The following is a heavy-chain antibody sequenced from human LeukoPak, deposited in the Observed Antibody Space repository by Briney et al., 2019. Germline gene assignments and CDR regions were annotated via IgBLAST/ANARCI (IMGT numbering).Heavy chain of an antibody. Sequence: PGGSLRLSCLASGFTLSDYVVHWVRQAPGKGLEWVAVISFHLTIKYYADSVEGRFAISRDNSKKTVYLQMNSLRPDDTAVYYCVREGYYASGRSPTYYFEYWGRGTVVTVSS. J-gene: IGHJ4*02. D-gene: IGHD3-10*01. V-gene: IGHV3-30*09. CDR2: ISFHLTIK. CDR3: VREGYYASGRSPTYYFEY. CDR1: GFTLSDYV.